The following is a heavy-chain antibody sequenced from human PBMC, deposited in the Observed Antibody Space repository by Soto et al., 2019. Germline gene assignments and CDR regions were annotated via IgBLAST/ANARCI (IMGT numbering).Heavy chain of an antibody. V-gene: IGHV3-73*02. Sequence: EVQLVESGGGLVQPGGSLKLSCAASGFTFSGSAMHWVRQASGKGLEWVGRIRSKANSYATAYAASVKGRFTISRDDSKNKAYLQMNSLKTEDTAVYYCTILAYCGGDCSTIYDYWGQGTLVTVSS. CDR2: IRSKANSYAT. CDR1: GFTFSGSA. D-gene: IGHD2-21*02. CDR3: TILAYCGGDCSTIYDY. J-gene: IGHJ4*02.